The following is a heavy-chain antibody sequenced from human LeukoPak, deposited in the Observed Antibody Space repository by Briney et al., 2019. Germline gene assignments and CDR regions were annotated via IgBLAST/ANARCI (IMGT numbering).Heavy chain of an antibody. J-gene: IGHJ6*03. D-gene: IGHD1-26*01. V-gene: IGHV3-21*06. CDR3: AREEGELLLGHYYYYMDV. Sequence: AGGSLRLSCAASGFTFSSYNMNWVRQAPGKGLEWVSSITSSSSYIYYADSVKGRFTISRDNAKNSLYLQMNSLRAEDTAVYYCAREEGELLLGHYYYYMDVWGKGTTVTVSS. CDR1: GFTFSSYN. CDR2: ITSSSSYI.